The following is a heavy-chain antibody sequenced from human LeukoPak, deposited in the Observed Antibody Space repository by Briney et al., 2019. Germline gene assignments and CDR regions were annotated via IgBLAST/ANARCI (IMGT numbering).Heavy chain of an antibody. J-gene: IGHJ6*02. CDR1: GGSFSGYY. CDR3: AGSRGSGSYFYYYYYYGMDV. Sequence: SETLSLTCAVYGGSFSGYYWSWIRQPPGKGLEWIGEINHGGSTNYNPSLKSRVTISVDTSKNQFSLKLSSVTAADTAVYYCAGSRGSGSYFYYYYYYGMDVWGQGTTVTVSS. V-gene: IGHV4-34*01. D-gene: IGHD3-10*01. CDR2: INHGGST.